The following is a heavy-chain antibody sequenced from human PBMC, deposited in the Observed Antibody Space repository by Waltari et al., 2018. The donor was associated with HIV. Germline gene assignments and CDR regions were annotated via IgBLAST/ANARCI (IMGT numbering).Heavy chain of an antibody. CDR3: ARRAPMAYFDY. Sequence: QVQLNQWGAGLLKPSETLSLTCAVYGGSFSGNYWTWIRQPPGKGLEWIGEINHAGITNYIPSVKSRVTMSVDTSMNQFSLKLTSVTAADTALYYCARRAPMAYFDYWGQGSLVTVSS. D-gene: IGHD2-8*01. V-gene: IGHV4-34*01. CDR2: INHAGIT. J-gene: IGHJ4*02. CDR1: GGSFSGNY.